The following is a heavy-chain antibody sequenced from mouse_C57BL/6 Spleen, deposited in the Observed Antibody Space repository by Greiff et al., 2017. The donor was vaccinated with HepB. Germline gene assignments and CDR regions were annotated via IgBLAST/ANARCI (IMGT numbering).Heavy chain of an antibody. CDR2: INPGSGGT. V-gene: IGHV1-54*01. CDR1: GYAFTNYL. Sequence: VQVVESGAELVRPGTSVKVSCKASGYAFTNYLIEWVKQRPGQGLEWIGVINPGSGGTNYNEKFKGKATLTADKSSSTAYMQLSSLTSEDSAVYFCARSSGYWGQGTTLTVSS. D-gene: IGHD3-2*02. J-gene: IGHJ2*01. CDR3: ARSSGY.